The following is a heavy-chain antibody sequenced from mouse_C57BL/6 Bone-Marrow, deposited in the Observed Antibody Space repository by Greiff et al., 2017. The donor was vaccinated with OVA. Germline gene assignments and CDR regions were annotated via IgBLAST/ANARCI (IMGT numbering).Heavy chain of an antibody. CDR3: ARKGDYDDFDY. V-gene: IGHV1-26*01. CDR2: INPNNGGT. CDR1: GYTFTDYY. J-gene: IGHJ2*01. D-gene: IGHD2-4*01. Sequence: VQLQQSGPELVKPGASVKISCKASGYTFTDYYMNWVKQSHGKSLEWIGDINPNNGGTSYNQKFKGKATLTVDKSSSTAYMELRSLTSEDSAVYYCARKGDYDDFDYWGQGTTLTVSS.